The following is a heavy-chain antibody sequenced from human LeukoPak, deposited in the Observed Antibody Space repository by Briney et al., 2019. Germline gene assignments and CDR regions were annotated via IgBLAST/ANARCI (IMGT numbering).Heavy chain of an antibody. V-gene: IGHV3-30*04. D-gene: IGHD2-2*01. J-gene: IGHJ4*02. CDR3: ARGYCSSTSCLSKGAKLYDY. CDR1: GFTFSSYA. Sequence: PGGSLRLSCAASGFTFSSYAMHWVRQAPGKGLEWVAVISYDGSNKYYADSVKGRFTISRDNSKNTLYLQMNSLRAEDTAVYYCARGYCSSTSCLSKGAKLYDYWGQGTLVTVSS. CDR2: ISYDGSNK.